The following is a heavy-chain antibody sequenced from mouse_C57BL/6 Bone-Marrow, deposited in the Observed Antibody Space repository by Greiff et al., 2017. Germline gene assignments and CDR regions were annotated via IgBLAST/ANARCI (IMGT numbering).Heavy chain of an antibody. Sequence: VQLQQPGAELVKPGASVKMSCKASGYTFTSYWITWVKQRPGQGLEWIGDIYPGSGSTNYNEKFKSKATLTVDTSSTPAYMQLSSLTSKDSAVYYCARPYYSNYWYFDVWGTGTTVTVSS. CDR3: ARPYYSNYWYFDV. J-gene: IGHJ1*03. CDR1: GYTFTSYW. D-gene: IGHD2-5*01. CDR2: IYPGSGST. V-gene: IGHV1-55*01.